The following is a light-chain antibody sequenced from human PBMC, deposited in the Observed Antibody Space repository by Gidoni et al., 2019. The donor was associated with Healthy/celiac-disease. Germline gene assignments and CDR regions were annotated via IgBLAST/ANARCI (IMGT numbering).Light chain of an antibody. J-gene: IGLJ1*01. V-gene: IGLV3-1*01. Sequence: SYELTQPPSVSVSPGQTASITCSGDKLGDKYACWYQQTPGQSPVLVIYQDSKRPSGIPERFSGSNSGNTATLTNSGTQAMDEADYYCQAWDDYVFGTGTKVTVL. CDR1: KLGDKY. CDR2: QDS. CDR3: QAWDDYV.